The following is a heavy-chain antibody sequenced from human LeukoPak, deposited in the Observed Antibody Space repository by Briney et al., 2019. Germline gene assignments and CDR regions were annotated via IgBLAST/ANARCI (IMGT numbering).Heavy chain of an antibody. V-gene: IGHV3-23*01. CDR2: ISGSGGST. Sequence: GGSLRLSCAASGFTFSSYAISWVRQAPGKGLEWVSAISGSGGSTYYADSVKGRFTISRDNSKNTLYLQMNSLRAEDTAVYYCAKDIFSGSYSAHYYYGMDVWGQGTTVTVSS. D-gene: IGHD1-26*01. CDR1: GFTFSSYA. J-gene: IGHJ6*02. CDR3: AKDIFSGSYSAHYYYGMDV.